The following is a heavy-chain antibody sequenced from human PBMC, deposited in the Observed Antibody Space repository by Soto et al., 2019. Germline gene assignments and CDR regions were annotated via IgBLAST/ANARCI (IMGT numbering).Heavy chain of an antibody. V-gene: IGHV4-59*08. CDR1: GGSISPSY. J-gene: IGHJ4*02. CDR2: IYYTGST. CDR3: ARRIVATETFDV. D-gene: IGHD5-12*01. Sequence: SETLSLTCTVSGGSISPSYWNWVRQPPGRGLEWIGCIYYTGSTNYNPSLNSRVTISVDTSKNQFSLTVTSVTAADTAVYYCARRIVATETFDVRGQRTPVTGSS.